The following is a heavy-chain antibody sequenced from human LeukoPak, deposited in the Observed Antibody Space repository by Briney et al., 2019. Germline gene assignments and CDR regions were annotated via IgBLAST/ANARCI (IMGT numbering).Heavy chain of an antibody. CDR3: AKDPNLYCGGDCYFDY. D-gene: IGHD2-21*02. CDR2: ISSSSYI. J-gene: IGHJ4*02. V-gene: IGHV3-21*01. CDR1: GFTFSSYS. Sequence: KPGGSLRLSCAASGFTFSSYSMNWVRQAPGKGLEWVSSISSSSYIYYADSVKGRFTISRDNAKSSLYLQMNSLRAEDTAVYYCAKDPNLYCGGDCYFDYWGQGALVTVSS.